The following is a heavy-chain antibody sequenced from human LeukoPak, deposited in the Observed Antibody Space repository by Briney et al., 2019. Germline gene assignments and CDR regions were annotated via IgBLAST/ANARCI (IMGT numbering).Heavy chain of an antibody. J-gene: IGHJ4*02. D-gene: IGHD2-21*02. Sequence: PSETLSLTCTVSGGSISSYYWSWIRQPPGKGLECIGYIYYSGSTNYNPSLKSRVTISVDTSKNQFSLKLSSVTAADTAVYYCARVNDCGGDCYLYWGQGTLVTVSS. CDR3: ARVNDCGGDCYLY. V-gene: IGHV4-59*01. CDR1: GGSISSYY. CDR2: IYYSGST.